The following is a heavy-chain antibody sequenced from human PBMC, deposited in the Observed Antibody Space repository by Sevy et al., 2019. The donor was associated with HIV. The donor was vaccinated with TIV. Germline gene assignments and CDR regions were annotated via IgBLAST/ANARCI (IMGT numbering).Heavy chain of an antibody. CDR1: GGSISSGGYY. V-gene: IGHV4-31*03. CDR2: IYYSGST. J-gene: IGHJ4*02. CDR3: XXXXXXXXXXXXXXXXXGYYFDY. D-gene: IGHD3-16*01. Sequence: SETLSLTCTVSGGSISSGGYYWSWIRQHPGKGLEWIGYIYYSGSTYYNPSLKSRVTISVDTSKNQFSLKLSSVTAAXXXXXXXXXXXXXXXXXXXXXXXXGYYFDYWGQGTLVTVSS.